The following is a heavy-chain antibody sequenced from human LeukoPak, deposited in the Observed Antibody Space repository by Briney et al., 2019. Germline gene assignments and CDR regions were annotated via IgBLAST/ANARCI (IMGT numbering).Heavy chain of an antibody. Sequence: ASVKVSCKASGDTFSRYAISWVRQAPGQGLEWMGGIIPIFGTANYAQKFQDRVTITADESTSTAYMELSSLRSEDTAVYYCARGRMAGTYVFDSWGQGTLVTVSS. CDR3: ARGRMAGTYVFDS. D-gene: IGHD6-19*01. J-gene: IGHJ4*02. V-gene: IGHV1-69*13. CDR2: IIPIFGTA. CDR1: GDTFSRYA.